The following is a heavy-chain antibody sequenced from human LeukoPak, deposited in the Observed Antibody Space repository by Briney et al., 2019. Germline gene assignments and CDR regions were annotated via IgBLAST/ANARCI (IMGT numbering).Heavy chain of an antibody. CDR3: ARDRTPLRRFGELFDY. Sequence: GGSLRLSCAASGFTFSSYAMHWVRQAPGKGLEWAAVISYDGSNKYYADSVKGRFTISRDNSKNTLYLQMNSLRAEDTAVYYCARDRTPLRRFGELFDYWGQGTLVTVSS. V-gene: IGHV3-30*04. J-gene: IGHJ4*02. CDR2: ISYDGSNK. D-gene: IGHD3-10*01. CDR1: GFTFSSYA.